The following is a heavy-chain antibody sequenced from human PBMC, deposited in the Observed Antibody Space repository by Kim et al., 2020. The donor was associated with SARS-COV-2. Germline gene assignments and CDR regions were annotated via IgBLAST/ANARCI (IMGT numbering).Heavy chain of an antibody. D-gene: IGHD6-13*01. CDR2: ISGSGGST. V-gene: IGHV3-23*01. CDR1: GFTFSSYA. CDR3: AKASSWYYYYGMDV. Sequence: GGSLRLSCAASGFTFSSYAMSWVRQAPGKGLEWVSGISGSGGSTDYADSVKGRFTISRDNSKNTLYLQMNSLRAEDTAEDYCAKASSWYYYYGMDVWGQGTTVTVTS. J-gene: IGHJ6*02.